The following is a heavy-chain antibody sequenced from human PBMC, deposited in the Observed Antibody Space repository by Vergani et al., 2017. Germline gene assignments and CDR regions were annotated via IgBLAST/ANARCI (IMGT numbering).Heavy chain of an antibody. D-gene: IGHD6-19*01. CDR2: IYYSGST. CDR1: GASIRSSNYY. V-gene: IGHV4-39*01. CDR3: ARHSTVEWLVKLGWIDP. Sequence: QLQLQESGPGLVKPSATLSLTCSVSGASIRSSNYYWGWIRQPPGKGLEWIASIYYSGSTYYNPSLKSRVTISVDTSKNQFSLKLISVTAADTAVYFCARHSTVEWLVKLGWIDPWGRGILVTVSS. J-gene: IGHJ5*02.